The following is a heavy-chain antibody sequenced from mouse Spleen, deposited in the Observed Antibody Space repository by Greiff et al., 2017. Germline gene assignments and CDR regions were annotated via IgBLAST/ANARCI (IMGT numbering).Heavy chain of an antibody. V-gene: IGHV1-50*01. Sequence: QVQLQQSGAELVKPGASVKLSCKASGYTFTSYWMQWVKQRPGQGLEWIGEIDPSDSYTNYNQKFKGKATLTVDTSSSTAYMQLSSLTSEDSAVYYCARNLRSFDYWGQGTTLTVSS. J-gene: IGHJ2*01. CDR3: ARNLRSFDY. D-gene: IGHD1-1*01. CDR2: IDPSDSYT. CDR1: GYTFTSYW.